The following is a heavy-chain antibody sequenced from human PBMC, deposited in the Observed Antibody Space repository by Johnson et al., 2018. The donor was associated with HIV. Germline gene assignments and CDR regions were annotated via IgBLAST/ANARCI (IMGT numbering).Heavy chain of an antibody. CDR2: IGTAGDT. CDR1: GFTFSNYD. V-gene: IGHV3-13*01. J-gene: IGHJ3*02. D-gene: IGHD3-22*01. CDR3: GRGKAVDYHDSSGYYVEAFDI. Sequence: VQLVESGGGLVQPGGSLRLSCSASGFTFSNYDMHWVRQATGKGLDWVSAIGTAGDTYYPGSVKCRFTISRETAKNSLYLQMNSLRAGDTAVYYCGRGKAVDYHDSSGYYVEAFDIWGQGTMVTVSS.